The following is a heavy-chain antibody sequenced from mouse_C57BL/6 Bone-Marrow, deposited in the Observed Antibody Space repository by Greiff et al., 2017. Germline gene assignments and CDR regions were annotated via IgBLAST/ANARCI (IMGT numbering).Heavy chain of an antibody. CDR1: GFTFSSYG. D-gene: IGHD3-3*01. V-gene: IGHV5-6*02. CDR2: ISSGGSYT. J-gene: IGHJ2*01. CDR3: ARPGRGLDY. Sequence: DVKLVESGGDLVKPGGSLKLSCAASGFTFSSYGMSWVRQTPDKRLEWVATISSGGSYTYYPDSGKGRFTISRDNAKNTLYLQMSSLKSEDTAMYYCARPGRGLDYWGQGTTLTVSS.